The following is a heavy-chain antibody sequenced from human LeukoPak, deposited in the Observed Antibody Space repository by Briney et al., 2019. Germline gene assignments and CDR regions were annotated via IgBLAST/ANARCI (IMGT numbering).Heavy chain of an antibody. CDR2: ISCDGSNK. CDR3: ARNYYDSSGYCDY. CDR1: GFTFSSYA. V-gene: IGHV3-30*04. J-gene: IGHJ4*02. Sequence: GGSLRLSCAASGFTFSSYAMHWVRQAPGKGLEWVAVISCDGSNKYYADSVKGRFTISRDNSKNTLYLQMNSLRAEDTAVYYCARNYYDSSGYCDYWGQGTLVTVSS. D-gene: IGHD3-22*01.